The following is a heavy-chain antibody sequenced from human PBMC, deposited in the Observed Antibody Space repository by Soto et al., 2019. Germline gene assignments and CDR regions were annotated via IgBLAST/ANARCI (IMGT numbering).Heavy chain of an antibody. V-gene: IGHV3-30*04. Sequence: QVQLVEWGGGVVQGGGSLRLSCAASGFTFSSYPMHWVRQAPGRGLEWVAGIGNDGTATHLPDSVKGRITVSRDNPMNTLYLQMDSLRADDTAVYYCAREDGSSGHAGTFQHCGQGTLVTVSS. CDR3: AREDGSSGHAGTFQH. CDR1: GFTFSSYP. J-gene: IGHJ1*01. CDR2: IGNDGTAT. D-gene: IGHD6-19*01.